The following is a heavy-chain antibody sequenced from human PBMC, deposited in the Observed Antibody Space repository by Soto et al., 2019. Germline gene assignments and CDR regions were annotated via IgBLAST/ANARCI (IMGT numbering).Heavy chain of an antibody. Sequence: GESQKISCKGSGYSFTSYWIGWVRQMPGKGLEWMGIIYPGDSDTRYSPSFQGQVTISADKSISTAYLQWSSLKASDTAMYYCARFHSSSSRAYYYYGMDVWGQGTTVTVSS. V-gene: IGHV5-51*01. CDR2: IYPGDSDT. D-gene: IGHD6-6*01. CDR3: ARFHSSSSRAYYYYGMDV. J-gene: IGHJ6*02. CDR1: GYSFTSYW.